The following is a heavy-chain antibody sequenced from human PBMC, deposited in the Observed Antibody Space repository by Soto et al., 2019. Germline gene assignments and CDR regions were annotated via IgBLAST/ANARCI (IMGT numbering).Heavy chain of an antibody. D-gene: IGHD1-26*01. Sequence: PSQTLSLTCAISGDSVSSNTAAWNWIRQSPSRGLEWLGRTYYRSKWYNDYAVSVKSRITINPDTSKNQFSPHLNSVTPEDTALYYCVRDVGFDFDYWGQGTLVTVSS. CDR3: VRDVGFDFDY. V-gene: IGHV6-1*01. CDR2: TYYRSKWYN. CDR1: GDSVSSNTAA. J-gene: IGHJ4*02.